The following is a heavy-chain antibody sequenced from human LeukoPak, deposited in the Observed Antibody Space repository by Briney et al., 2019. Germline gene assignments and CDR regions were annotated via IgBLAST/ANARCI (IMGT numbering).Heavy chain of an antibody. CDR3: AREWDIVVVPAAMRGYYYYGMDV. CDR2: IRSSSSYI. Sequence: PGGSLRPSCAASGFTFSSYSMNWVRQAPGKGLEWVSSIRSSSSYIYYADSVKGRFTISRDNAKNSLYLQMSSLGAEDTAVYYCAREWDIVVVPAAMRGYYYYGMDVWGKGTTVTVSS. D-gene: IGHD2-2*01. V-gene: IGHV3-21*01. J-gene: IGHJ6*04. CDR1: GFTFSSYS.